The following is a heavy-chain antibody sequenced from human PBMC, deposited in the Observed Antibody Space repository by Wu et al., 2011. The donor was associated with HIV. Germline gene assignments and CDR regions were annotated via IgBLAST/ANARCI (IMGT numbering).Heavy chain of an antibody. V-gene: IGHV1-2*02. D-gene: IGHD1-1*01. Sequence: QVQLVHSGAEVKKPGASVKVSCKASGYTFTDNHMHWVRQAPGQGFEWMGWINPTSGGTKYAQKFQGRVTMTRDTSISTVYMELSNLRSDDTAVYYCARGDNLPLTKRYYFHYWARDLVTVSS. CDR3: ARGDNLPLTKRYYFHY. J-gene: IGHJ4*02. CDR1: GYTFTDNH. CDR2: INPTSGGT.